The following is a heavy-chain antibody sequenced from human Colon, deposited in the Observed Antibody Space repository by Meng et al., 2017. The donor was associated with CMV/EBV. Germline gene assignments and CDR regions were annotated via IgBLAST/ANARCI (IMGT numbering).Heavy chain of an antibody. V-gene: IGHV4-61*08. Sequence: QELGPGLVKPSGSLSLPWIVSGVSVHSGAYHWSWIRQSPGKRLEWIGYIYDTGITIYNPSLKSRVTIFLETSKNQFSLNLNSMNTADTAVYYCAKSRSSTPGIVDDWGQGTLVTVSS. CDR3: AKSRSSTPGIVDD. D-gene: IGHD2/OR15-2a*01. CDR1: GVSVHSGAYH. CDR2: IYDTGIT. J-gene: IGHJ4*02.